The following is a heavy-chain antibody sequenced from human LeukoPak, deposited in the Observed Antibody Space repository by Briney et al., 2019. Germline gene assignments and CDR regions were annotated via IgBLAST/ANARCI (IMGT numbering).Heavy chain of an antibody. CDR3: ARASHDYGDYSHFDY. V-gene: IGHV4-4*02. J-gene: IGHJ4*02. Sequence: SETLSLTCAVSGGSISGSNWWSWVRQPPGKGLEWIGEIYHSGSTNYNPSLKSRVTIAVDKSKNQFSLKLSSVTAADTAVHYCARASHDYGDYSHFDYWGQGTLVTVSS. CDR2: IYHSGST. D-gene: IGHD4-17*01. CDR1: GGSISGSNW.